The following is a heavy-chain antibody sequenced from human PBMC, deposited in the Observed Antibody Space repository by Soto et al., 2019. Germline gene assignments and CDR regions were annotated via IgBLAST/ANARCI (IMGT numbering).Heavy chain of an antibody. J-gene: IGHJ6*02. CDR2: IYPGDSDT. V-gene: IGHV5-51*01. Sequence: GESLKISCKGFGYSFTSYWTAWVRQMPGKGLEWMGVIYPGDSDTRYSPSFQGHVTISADKSSNTAYLQWDSLRASDSAMYYCARLLSEGYYYSMDVWGQGTTVTVSS. CDR1: GYSFTSYW. CDR3: ARLLSEGYYYSMDV.